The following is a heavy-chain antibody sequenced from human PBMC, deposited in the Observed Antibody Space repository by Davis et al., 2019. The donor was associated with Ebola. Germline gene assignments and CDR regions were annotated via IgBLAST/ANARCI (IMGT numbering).Heavy chain of an antibody. D-gene: IGHD6-19*01. CDR1: GFTVSSNY. CDR3: ARGRSSGWPYYFDY. V-gene: IGHV3-53*04. J-gene: IGHJ4*02. Sequence: GESLKISCAASGFTVSSNYMSWVRQAPGKGLGWVSVIYSGGRTYYADSVKGRFTISRHNSKNTQYLQMNSLGAEDTAVYYCARGRSSGWPYYFDYWGQGTLVTVSS. CDR2: IYSGGRT.